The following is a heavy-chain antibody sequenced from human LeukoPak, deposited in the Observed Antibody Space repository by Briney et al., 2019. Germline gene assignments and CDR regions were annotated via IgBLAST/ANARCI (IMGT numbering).Heavy chain of an antibody. CDR1: GGSFSGYY. CDR3: ARERVGANPFVY. V-gene: IGHV4-34*01. Sequence: SETLSLTCAVYGGSFSGYYWSWIRQPPGKGLEWIGEINHSGSTNYNPSLKSRVTISVDTSKNQFSLKLSSVTAADTAVYYCARERVGANPFVYWGQGTLVAVSS. D-gene: IGHD1-26*01. CDR2: INHSGST. J-gene: IGHJ4*02.